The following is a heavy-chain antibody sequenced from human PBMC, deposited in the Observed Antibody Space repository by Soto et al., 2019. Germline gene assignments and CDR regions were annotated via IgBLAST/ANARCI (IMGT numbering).Heavy chain of an antibody. CDR2: ISGTGVST. CDR1: GFTFSGFTFSSYA. CDR3: AKGGRPPREPFMDV. J-gene: IGHJ6*02. D-gene: IGHD1-1*01. Sequence: PGGSLRLSCAASGFTFSGFTFSSYAMTWVRQAPGKGLKWVSTISGTGVSTYYADSVKGRFTISRDNSKDTLYLRMNSLRAEDTAVYFCAKGGRPPREPFMDVWGQGTTVTVSS. V-gene: IGHV3-23*01.